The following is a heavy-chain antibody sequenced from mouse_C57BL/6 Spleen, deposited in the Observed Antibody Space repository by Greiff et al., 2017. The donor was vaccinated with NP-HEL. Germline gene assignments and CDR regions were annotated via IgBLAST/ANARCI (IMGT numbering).Heavy chain of an antibody. V-gene: IGHV1-54*01. J-gene: IGHJ3*01. CDR1: GYAFTNYL. CDR3: ARDYYGSSSSFAY. D-gene: IGHD1-1*01. CDR2: INPGSGGT. Sequence: VQLQQSGAELVRPGTSVKVSCKASGYAFTNYLIEWVKQRPGQGLEWIGVINPGSGGTNYNEKFKGKETLTADKSSSTAYMQLSSLTSEDSAVYFCARDYYGSSSSFAYWGQGTLVTVSA.